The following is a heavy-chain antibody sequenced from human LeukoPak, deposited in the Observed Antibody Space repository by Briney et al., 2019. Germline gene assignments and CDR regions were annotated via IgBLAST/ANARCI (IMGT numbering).Heavy chain of an antibody. V-gene: IGHV4-39*01. D-gene: IGHD3-22*01. CDR3: ARLPYPYDSSGSPPLDY. CDR2: IYYSGST. J-gene: IGHJ4*02. CDR1: GVSISSSNYY. Sequence: SETLSLTCTVSGVSISSSNYYWGSLRQPPGKGLGWIGSIYYSGSTYYNPSLKSRVTISVDTSKNQFSLKLSSVTAADPAVYYCARLPYPYDSSGSPPLDYWGQGTLVTVSS.